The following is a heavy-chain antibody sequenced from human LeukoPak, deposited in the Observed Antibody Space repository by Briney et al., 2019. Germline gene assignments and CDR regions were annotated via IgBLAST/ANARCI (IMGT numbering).Heavy chain of an antibody. CDR3: ARGAATDYYGSGRPYWYFDL. CDR1: GYTFTSYG. Sequence: SVKVSCKASGYTFTSYGISWVRQAPGQGLEWMGGIIPIFGTANYAQKFQGRVTITADKSTSTAYMELSSLRSEDTAVYYCARGAATDYYGSGRPYWYFDLWGRGTLVTVSS. V-gene: IGHV1-69*06. J-gene: IGHJ2*01. CDR2: IIPIFGTA. D-gene: IGHD3-10*01.